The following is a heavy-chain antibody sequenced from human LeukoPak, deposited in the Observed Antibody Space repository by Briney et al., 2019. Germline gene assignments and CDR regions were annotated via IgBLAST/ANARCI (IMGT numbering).Heavy chain of an antibody. D-gene: IGHD1-26*01. Sequence: PSETLSLTCTVSGYSISSYYWSWIRQPASKGLEWIGRIYTSGSTNYNPSLKSRVTMSVDTSKNQFALKLSSVTAADTAVYYCARDTDDIVGATTYDAFDIWGQGTMVTVSS. V-gene: IGHV4-4*07. CDR1: GYSISSYY. CDR3: ARDTDDIVGATTYDAFDI. J-gene: IGHJ3*02. CDR2: IYTSGST.